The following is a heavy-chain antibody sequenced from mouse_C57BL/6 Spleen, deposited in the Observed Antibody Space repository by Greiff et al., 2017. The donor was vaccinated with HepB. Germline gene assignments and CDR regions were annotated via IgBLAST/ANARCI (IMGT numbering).Heavy chain of an antibody. Sequence: EVKLMESGGGLVKPGGSLKLSCAASGFTFSSYAMSWVRQTPEKRLEWVATISDGGSYTYYPDNVKGRFTISRDNAKNNLYLQMSHLKSEDTAMYYCASSKYFDYWGQGTTLTVSS. CDR1: GFTFSSYA. CDR3: ASSKYFDY. CDR2: ISDGGSYT. V-gene: IGHV5-4*03. J-gene: IGHJ2*01.